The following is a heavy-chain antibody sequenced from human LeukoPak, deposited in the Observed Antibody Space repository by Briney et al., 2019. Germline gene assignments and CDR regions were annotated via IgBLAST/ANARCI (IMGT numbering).Heavy chain of an antibody. Sequence: SETLSLTCTVSGGSITSVSYSWTWIRQPPGKGLEWLGYIYSSGSAYYNPSLKSRVTISVDTSKNHFSLRLTSVTAADTAVYYCARTAGKGDYVGWFDPWGQGTLVTVSS. V-gene: IGHV4-30-4*07. J-gene: IGHJ5*02. CDR2: IYSSGSA. CDR1: GGSITSVSYS. D-gene: IGHD4-17*01. CDR3: ARTAGKGDYVGWFDP.